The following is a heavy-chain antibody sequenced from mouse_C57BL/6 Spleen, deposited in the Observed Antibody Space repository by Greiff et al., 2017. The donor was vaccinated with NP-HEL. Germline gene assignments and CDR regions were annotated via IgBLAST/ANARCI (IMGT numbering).Heavy chain of an antibody. D-gene: IGHD2-5*01. CDR1: GYTFTEYT. CDR3: ARREEGYSNYVYLDY. V-gene: IGHV1-62-2*01. CDR2: FYPGSGSI. Sequence: QVQLKQSGAELVKPGASVKLSCKASGYTFTEYTIHWVKQRSGQGLEWIGWFYPGSGSIKYNEKFKDKATLTADKSSSTVYMELSRLTSEDSAVYFCARREEGYSNYVYLDYWGQGTTLTVSS. J-gene: IGHJ2*01.